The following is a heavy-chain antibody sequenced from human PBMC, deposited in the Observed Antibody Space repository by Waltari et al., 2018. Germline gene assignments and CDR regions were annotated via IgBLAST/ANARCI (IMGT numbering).Heavy chain of an antibody. CDR2: IYPSDTDT. CDR3: ARTLAGSGSYFPDF. CDR1: GYSFTSYW. D-gene: IGHD3-10*01. Sequence: EVQLVQSGAQVKKPGESLKISCKSSGYSFTSYWIGWVRQMPGKGLEWMGIIYPSDTDTRYRPAFQGQVTISADKSISTAYLQWSSLKASDTAMYYCARTLAGSGSYFPDFWGPGTQVTVSS. J-gene: IGHJ4*02. V-gene: IGHV5-51*01.